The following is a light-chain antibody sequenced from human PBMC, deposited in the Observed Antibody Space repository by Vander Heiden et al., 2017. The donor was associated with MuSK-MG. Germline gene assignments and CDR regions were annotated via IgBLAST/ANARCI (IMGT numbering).Light chain of an antibody. CDR1: QSVSSN. J-gene: IGKJ3*01. Sequence: EIVMTQSPATLSVSPGDRATLSCRASQSVSSNLAWYQQKPGQAPRLLIYGASTRATGIPARFSGSGSGTEFTLTISSLQSEDFAVYYCQHYNNWPFTFGPGTKVHI. V-gene: IGKV3-15*01. CDR2: GAS. CDR3: QHYNNWPFT.